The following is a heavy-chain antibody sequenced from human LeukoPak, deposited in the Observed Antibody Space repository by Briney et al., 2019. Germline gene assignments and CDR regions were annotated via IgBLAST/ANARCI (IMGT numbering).Heavy chain of an antibody. Sequence: PGGSLRLSCAASVFTFSDYYMSWIRQAPGGGLEWVSYISSSGSTIYYADSVKGRFTISRDNAKNSLYLQMNSLRAEDTAVYYCARVYQLLYYYYYYMDVWGKGTTVTVSS. CDR2: ISSSGSTI. CDR3: ARVYQLLYYYYYYMDV. CDR1: VFTFSDYY. V-gene: IGHV3-11*01. J-gene: IGHJ6*03. D-gene: IGHD2-2*01.